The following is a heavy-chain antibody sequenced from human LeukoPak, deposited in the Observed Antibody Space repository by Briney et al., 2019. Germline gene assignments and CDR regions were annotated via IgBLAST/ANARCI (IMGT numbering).Heavy chain of an antibody. CDR3: AKDGRGTSFDY. V-gene: IGHV3-23*01. Sequence: GGSLRLSCAASGFIFSSYAMSWVRQAPGRGLEWVSAISGSGGSTYYADSVKGRFTISRDNSKNTLYLQMNSLRAEDTAVYYCAKDGRGTSFDYWGQGTLVTVSS. CDR1: GFIFSSYA. CDR2: ISGSGGST. J-gene: IGHJ4*02. D-gene: IGHD2-2*01.